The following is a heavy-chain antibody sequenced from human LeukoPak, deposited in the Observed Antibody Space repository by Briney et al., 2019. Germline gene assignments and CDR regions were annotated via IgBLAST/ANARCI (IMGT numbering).Heavy chain of an antibody. Sequence: GRSLRLSCAASGFTFSSYGMHWVRQAPGKGLEWVAVISYDGSNKYYADSVKGRFTISRDNSKNTLYLQMNSLRAEDTAVYYCAKDLTSSSSFDYWGQGTLVTVSS. V-gene: IGHV3-30*18. J-gene: IGHJ4*02. CDR2: ISYDGSNK. CDR3: AKDLTSSSSFDY. CDR1: GFTFSSYG. D-gene: IGHD6-13*01.